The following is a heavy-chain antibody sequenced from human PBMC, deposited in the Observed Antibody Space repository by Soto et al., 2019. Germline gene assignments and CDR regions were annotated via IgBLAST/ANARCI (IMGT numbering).Heavy chain of an antibody. CDR3: VSDRGYGHASVPYS. D-gene: IGHD5-18*01. V-gene: IGHV3-30*03. CDR2: ISYDGSLQ. J-gene: IGHJ4*02. Sequence: QAQLVESGGGVVQPGRSLRLSCAASGFAFSSYGMHWVRQAPGTGLEWVAVISYDGSLQHYADSVKGRFTISRDNSKNMVLLQISSLRAEDTAVYYCVSDRGYGHASVPYSWGQGILVSVSS. CDR1: GFAFSSYG.